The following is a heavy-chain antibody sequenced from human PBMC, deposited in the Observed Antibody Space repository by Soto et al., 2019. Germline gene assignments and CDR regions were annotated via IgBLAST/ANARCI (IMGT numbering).Heavy chain of an antibody. CDR2: VFANDEQ. CDR3: VRKLGVGTSDV. V-gene: IGHV2-26*01. D-gene: IGHD2-21*01. J-gene: IGHJ3*01. Sequence: QVTLKESGPVLAKPTETLTLTCTVSGFSLTDPKMGVSWFRQPPGKALEWLAHVFANDEQSYTLSLRNSLTVFKDIPKVQVVHTMTNMAPVDPAALFGVRKLGVGTSDVWGQGTMVTVSS. CDR1: GFSLTDPKMG.